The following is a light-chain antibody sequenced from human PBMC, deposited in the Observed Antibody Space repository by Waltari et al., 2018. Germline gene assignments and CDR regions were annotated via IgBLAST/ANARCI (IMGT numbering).Light chain of an antibody. CDR3: KQYSNWPPFT. Sequence: EIVMTQSPATLSVSPGERATLSCRASESITTNLAWYQQKPGQGPRLVIYGAYIRATGIPARFSGSGSGTEFTLTISSLQSEDFAVYYCKQYSNWPPFTFGPGTKVDIK. CDR2: GAY. J-gene: IGKJ3*01. V-gene: IGKV3-15*01. CDR1: ESITTN.